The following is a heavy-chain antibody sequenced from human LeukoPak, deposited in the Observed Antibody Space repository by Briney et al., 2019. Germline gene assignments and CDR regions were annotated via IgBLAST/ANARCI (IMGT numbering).Heavy chain of an antibody. Sequence: GGSLRLSCAGSGFTFSSYAMSWVRQAPGKGLEWVAYINSRASTIYYADSVKGRFTISRDNAKNSLYLQMNSLRGEDTAVYYCARDSAFDYWGQGTLVTVSS. J-gene: IGHJ4*02. V-gene: IGHV3-48*03. D-gene: IGHD6-25*01. CDR1: GFTFSSYA. CDR2: INSRASTI. CDR3: ARDSAFDY.